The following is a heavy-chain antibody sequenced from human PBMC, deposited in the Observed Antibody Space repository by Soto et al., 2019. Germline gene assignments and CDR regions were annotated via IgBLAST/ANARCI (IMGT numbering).Heavy chain of an antibody. CDR3: ARQCRGVTCHWFVP. CDR2: IFYSGST. V-gene: IGHV4-39*01. J-gene: IGHJ5*02. Sequence: QLQLQESGRGLVKPSETLSLTCTVSSGSISSTIYSWDWIRQPPGKGLEWIGSIFYSGSTYYNPSLKSRVTISVDTSKNQFSLTLTSVTAADTAVYYYARQCRGVTCHWFVPWGQGTLVTVSS. CDR1: SGSISSTIYS. D-gene: IGHD2-15*01.